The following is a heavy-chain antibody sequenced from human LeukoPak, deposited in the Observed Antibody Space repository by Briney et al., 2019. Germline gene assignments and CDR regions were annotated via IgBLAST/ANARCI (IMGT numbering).Heavy chain of an antibody. CDR2: ISGGGDGT. V-gene: IGHV3-23*01. CDR3: AKDGYGTSDY. Sequence: GGSLRLSYAASGFTFHNYIMNWVRRAPGKGLEWVSGISGGGDGTYYADSIKGRFTISRDNSKSTLFLQMNSLRAEDTAVYYCAKDGYGTSDYWGQGTLVTVSS. D-gene: IGHD2-2*03. CDR1: GFTFHNYI. J-gene: IGHJ4*02.